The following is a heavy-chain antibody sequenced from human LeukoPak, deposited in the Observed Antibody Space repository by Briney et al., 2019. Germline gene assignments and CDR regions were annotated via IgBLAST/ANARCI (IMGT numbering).Heavy chain of an antibody. CDR1: GFTFSGYG. V-gene: IGHV3-30*03. J-gene: IGHJ6*03. CDR3: ARGGGHYYYYMDV. CDR2: ISYDGSNK. Sequence: GGSLRLSCAASGFTFSGYGMHWVRQAPGKGLEWVAVISYDGSNKYYADSVKGRFTISRDNSKNTLYLQMNSLRAEDTAVYYCARGGGHYYYYMDVWGKGTTVTVSS. D-gene: IGHD2-15*01.